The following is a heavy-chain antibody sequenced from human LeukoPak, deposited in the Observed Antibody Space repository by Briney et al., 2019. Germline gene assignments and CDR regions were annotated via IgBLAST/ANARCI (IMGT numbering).Heavy chain of an antibody. D-gene: IGHD6-6*01. CDR2: ISWNSGST. CDR3: AKDGEDSSSCASVYY. V-gene: IGHV3-9*01. J-gene: IGHJ4*02. Sequence: GGSLRLSCAASGFTFNSYAMHWVRQAPGKGLEWVSGISWNSGSTCYADSVKGRFTISRDNAKNSLYLQMNSLRAEDTAMYYCAKDGEDSSSCASVYYLGPGTLVTVSS. CDR1: GFTFNSYA.